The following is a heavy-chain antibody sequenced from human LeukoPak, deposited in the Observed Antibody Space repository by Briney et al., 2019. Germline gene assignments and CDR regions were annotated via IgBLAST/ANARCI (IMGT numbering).Heavy chain of an antibody. CDR3: ATRPDDNDFPYFDF. J-gene: IGHJ4*02. CDR2: IYRGGDT. V-gene: IGHV3-66*01. D-gene: IGHD3-3*01. Sequence: GGSLRLSCAASGLTVGSKYMGWVRQAPGEGLEWVSVIYRGGDTYYADSVRGRFTVSRDISQNTLYLQMNRLRVEDTAVYYCATRPDDNDFPYFDFWGQGTLVLVSS. CDR1: GLTVGSKY.